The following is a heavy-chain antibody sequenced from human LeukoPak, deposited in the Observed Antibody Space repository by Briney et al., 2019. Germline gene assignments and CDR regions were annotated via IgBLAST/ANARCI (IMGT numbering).Heavy chain of an antibody. Sequence: SETLSLTCTVSGGSINGYYWSWIRQPPGKGLEWIGYSYYTGSTNYNPSLKSRLTISVDTSKSQFSLILHSVAAADTAVYYCARRSEFDNTHYHYFDYWGQGALVTVSS. V-gene: IGHV4-59*08. D-gene: IGHD2-15*01. CDR1: GGSINGYY. CDR3: ARRSEFDNTHYHYFDY. J-gene: IGHJ4*02. CDR2: SYYTGST.